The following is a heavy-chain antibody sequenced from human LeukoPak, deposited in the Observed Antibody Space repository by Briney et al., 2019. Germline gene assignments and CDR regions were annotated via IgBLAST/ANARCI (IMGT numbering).Heavy chain of an antibody. Sequence: SETLCLTCTVSGGSISSYYWSWIRQPPGKGLEWIGYIYYSGSTNYNPSLKSRVTISVDTSKNQFSLKLSSVTAADTAVYYCARHGYYYDSSGYYWFDPWGQGTLVTVSS. D-gene: IGHD3-22*01. V-gene: IGHV4-59*08. CDR1: GGSISSYY. CDR3: ARHGYYYDSSGYYWFDP. J-gene: IGHJ5*02. CDR2: IYYSGST.